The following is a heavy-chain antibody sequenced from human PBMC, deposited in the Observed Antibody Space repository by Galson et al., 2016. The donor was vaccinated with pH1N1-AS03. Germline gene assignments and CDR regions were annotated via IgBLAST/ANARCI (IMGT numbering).Heavy chain of an antibody. CDR3: ARGRGYGQYYFDY. CDR1: GFSFSSFG. CDR2: IWYDGSNK. V-gene: IGHV3-33*01. Sequence: SLSLSCAAPGFSFSSFGMHWVRQAPGKGLEWVAVIWYDGSNKYYADSVKGRFTISRDNTKNTLYLQMNSLRVEDTAVYFCARGRGYGQYYFDYWGQGTLVTVSS. J-gene: IGHJ4*02. D-gene: IGHD3-10*01.